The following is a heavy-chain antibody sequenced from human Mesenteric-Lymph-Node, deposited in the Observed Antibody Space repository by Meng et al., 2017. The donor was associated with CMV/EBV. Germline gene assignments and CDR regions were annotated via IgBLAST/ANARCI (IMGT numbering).Heavy chain of an antibody. J-gene: IGHJ4*02. D-gene: IGHD3-3*01. V-gene: IGHV1-69*02. CDR2: VVPILDVA. CDR1: GGTFSRYT. CDR3: ASRYYDFWSGHPEIDY. Sequence: SGGTFSRYTISWVRQAPGQGLEWMGRVVPILDVANYAQRFQGRATLTADTSTNTAYMELNSLTSEDTAVYYCASRYYDFWSGHPEIDYWGQGTLVTVSS.